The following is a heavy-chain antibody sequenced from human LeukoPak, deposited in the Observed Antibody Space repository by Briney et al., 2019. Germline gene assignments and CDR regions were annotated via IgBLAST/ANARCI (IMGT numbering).Heavy chain of an antibody. J-gene: IGHJ4*02. V-gene: IGHV1-46*01. Sequence: ASVKVSCKASGYTFTSYYMHWVRQAPGQGLEWMGIINPSGGSTSYARKFQGRVTMTRDTSTSTVYMELSSLRSEDTAVYYCARDREDYGDIDYWGQGTLVTVSS. D-gene: IGHD4-17*01. CDR1: GYTFTSYY. CDR3: ARDREDYGDIDY. CDR2: INPSGGST.